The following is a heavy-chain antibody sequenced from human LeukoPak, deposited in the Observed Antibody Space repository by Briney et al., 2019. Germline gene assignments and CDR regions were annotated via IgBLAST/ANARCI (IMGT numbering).Heavy chain of an antibody. CDR3: ARGIRDGYNSDY. Sequence: SVKVSCKASGGTFSGYAISWVRQAPGQGLEWMGGIIPIFGTANYAQKFQSRVTITADESTSTAYMELSSLRSEDTAVYYCARGIRDGYNSDYWGQGTLVTVSS. CDR2: IIPIFGTA. J-gene: IGHJ4*02. V-gene: IGHV1-69*13. CDR1: GGTFSGYA. D-gene: IGHD5-24*01.